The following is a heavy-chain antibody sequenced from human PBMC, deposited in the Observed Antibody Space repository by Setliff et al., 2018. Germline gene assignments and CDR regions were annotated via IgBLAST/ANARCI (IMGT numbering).Heavy chain of an antibody. CDR3: ARSPQGTANFDS. D-gene: IGHD6-13*01. J-gene: IGHJ4*02. V-gene: IGHV4-59*01. Sequence: SETLSLTCNVSGVSISSYYWSWIRQAPGKGLESLGYIQNSGGINYNPSLKSRVTISVDTSTNQFSLKLTSVTAADTAVYYCARSPQGTANFDSWGRGTLVTV. CDR2: IQNSGGI. CDR1: GVSISSYY.